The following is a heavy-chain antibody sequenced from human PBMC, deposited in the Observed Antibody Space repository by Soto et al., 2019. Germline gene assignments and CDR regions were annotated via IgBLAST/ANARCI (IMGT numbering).Heavy chain of an antibody. V-gene: IGHV4-30-2*01. CDR2: IYHSGST. CDR1: GGSISSGGYS. CDR3: ARVVGAAGGSNDESDY. Sequence: PSETLSLTCAVSGGSISSGGYSWSWIRQPPGKGLEWIGEIYHSGSTNYNPSLKSRVTISVDKSKNQFSLKLSSVTAADTAVYYCARVVGAAGGSNDESDYWGQGTLVTVSS. J-gene: IGHJ4*02. D-gene: IGHD1-1*01.